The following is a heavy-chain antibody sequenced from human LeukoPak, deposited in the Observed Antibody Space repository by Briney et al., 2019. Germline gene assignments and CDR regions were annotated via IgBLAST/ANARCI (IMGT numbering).Heavy chain of an antibody. D-gene: IGHD3-22*01. Sequence: GGSLRLSCAASGFSFSNYAMTWVRQAPGKGLDWVSAISGSGSSTYYADSVKGRFTISRDNSKNTLYLQMNSLRAEDTAVYYCAKDLRPYDSSGYCDYWGRGTLVTVSS. CDR1: GFSFSNYA. CDR3: AKDLRPYDSSGYCDY. CDR2: ISGSGSST. V-gene: IGHV3-23*01. J-gene: IGHJ4*02.